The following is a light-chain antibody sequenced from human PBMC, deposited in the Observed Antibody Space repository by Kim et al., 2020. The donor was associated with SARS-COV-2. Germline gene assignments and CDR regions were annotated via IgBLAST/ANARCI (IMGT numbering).Light chain of an antibody. V-gene: IGKV1-39*01. Sequence: ASVGDRVTITCRASQSVTHYLNWYQQKPGKAPKLLIYAASSLHAGVPSRFSASRSATDFILTISSLQPEDFATYYCQQSYSTPWTFGQGTKVEIK. J-gene: IGKJ1*01. CDR2: AAS. CDR1: QSVTHY. CDR3: QQSYSTPWT.